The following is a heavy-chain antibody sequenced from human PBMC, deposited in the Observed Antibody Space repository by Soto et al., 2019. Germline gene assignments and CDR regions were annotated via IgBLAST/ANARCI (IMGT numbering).Heavy chain of an antibody. D-gene: IGHD2-2*01. CDR1: GFTFSNAW. J-gene: IGHJ4*02. V-gene: IGHV3-15*07. CDR3: TTAAAMSY. Sequence: GGSLRLSCAASGFTFSNAWMNWVRQAPGKGLEWVGRIKSETDGGTIDYAAPVKGRFTISRDDSKNSLYLQMNSLKTEDTAVYYCTTAAAMSYWGQGTLVTVSS. CDR2: IKSETDGGTI.